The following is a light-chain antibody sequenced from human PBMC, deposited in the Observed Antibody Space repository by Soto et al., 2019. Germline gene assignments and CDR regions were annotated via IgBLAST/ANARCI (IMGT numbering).Light chain of an antibody. CDR3: LQHDSFPYT. CDR1: QSVSDSS. CDR2: GAS. Sequence: EIVLTQSPGTLSLSPGERATLSCRASQSVSDSSLAWYHQKPGQAPRLLIYGASRRATGIPDTFSGSGSGTDFTLTISRLEPEDFAVYYCLQHDSFPYTFGQGTRLEI. J-gene: IGKJ2*01. V-gene: IGKV3-20*01.